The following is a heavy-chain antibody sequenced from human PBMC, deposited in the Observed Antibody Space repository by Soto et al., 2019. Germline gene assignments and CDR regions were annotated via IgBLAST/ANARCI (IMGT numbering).Heavy chain of an antibody. CDR2: INSDGSST. D-gene: IGHD2-15*01. CDR3: ARDRVVVAANNWFDP. Sequence: GSLRLSCAASGFTFSSYTMSWVRQAPGKGLVWVSRINSDGSSTSYADSVKGRFTISRDNAKNTLYLQMNSLRAEDTAVYYCARDRVVVAANNWFDPWGQGTLVTVSS. CDR1: GFTFSSYT. J-gene: IGHJ5*02. V-gene: IGHV3-74*01.